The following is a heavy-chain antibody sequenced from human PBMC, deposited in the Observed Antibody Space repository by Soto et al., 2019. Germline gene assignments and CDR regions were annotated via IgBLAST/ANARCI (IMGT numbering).Heavy chain of an antibody. CDR2: ISGGSRT. CDR3: VPHGMSVRGGVLSFDY. V-gene: IGHV3-23*04. J-gene: IGHJ4*02. D-gene: IGHD3-10*01. Sequence: EVQLVVSGGGLVRPGGSLRLSCVASGLNLSSTVMTWVRQAPGKGLEWVSSISGGSRTFYADSVKGRFTISRDNSKNTVDLQMNSLGGEDTAEYYCVPHGMSVRGGVLSFDYRGQGTLVTVSS. CDR1: GLNLSSTV.